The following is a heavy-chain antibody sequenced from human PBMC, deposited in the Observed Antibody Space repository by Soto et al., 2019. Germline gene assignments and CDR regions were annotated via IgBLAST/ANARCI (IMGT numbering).Heavy chain of an antibody. CDR3: ARGHYGMDV. V-gene: IGHV3-7*05. Sequence: EEEVAQSGEGLFQPGGSFRLFCGASGFWFDQHGRSGVGQAPGKGLEWVANRKYDGSEKNFVDSVKGRFTISRDSATNSLYLQMNNLRVEDTAVYYCARGHYGMDVWGQGTSVTVSS. CDR2: RKYDGSEK. J-gene: IGHJ6*02. CDR1: GFWFDQHG.